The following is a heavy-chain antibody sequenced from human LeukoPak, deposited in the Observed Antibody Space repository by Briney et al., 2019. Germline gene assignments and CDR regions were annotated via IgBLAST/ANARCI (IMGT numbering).Heavy chain of an antibody. V-gene: IGHV4-39*01. CDR2: NYSGTT. D-gene: IGHD1-26*01. J-gene: IGHJ4*02. CDR1: GGSISSSRYY. Sequence: PSETLSLTCTVSGGSISSSRYYWGWIRQPPGKGLEWIGSNYSGTTYYNPSLKSRVTMSVDTSKNQFSLKLSSVTAADTAVYYCSRNLVGATIFWFGYWGQGTLVTVPS. CDR3: SRNLVGATIFWFGY.